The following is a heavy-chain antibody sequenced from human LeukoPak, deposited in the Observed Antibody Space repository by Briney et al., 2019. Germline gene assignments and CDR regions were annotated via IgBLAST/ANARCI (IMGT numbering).Heavy chain of an antibody. V-gene: IGHV5-51*01. CDR3: ARPPSRGYSSSFEY. CDR2: IYPDESNI. Sequence: KPGESLKISCKGSGYCFPTYWIAWVRQMPGKGLEWMGIIYPDESNIRYSPSFQGQVTISADKSISTAYLQWSSLKASDTAMYYCARPPSRGYSSSFEYWGQGTLVTVSS. CDR1: GYCFPTYW. D-gene: IGHD2-2*03. J-gene: IGHJ4*02.